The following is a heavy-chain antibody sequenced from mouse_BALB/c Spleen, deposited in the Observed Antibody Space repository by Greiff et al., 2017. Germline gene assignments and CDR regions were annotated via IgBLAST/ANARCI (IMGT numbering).Heavy chain of an antibody. D-gene: IGHD3-1*01. CDR3: ARVQLGLLAMDY. J-gene: IGHJ4*01. CDR1: GFSLTSYG. CDR2: IWGDGST. V-gene: IGHV2-3*01. Sequence: VQLQQSGPGLVAPSQSLSITCTVSGFSLTSYGVSWVRQPPGKGLEWLGVIWGDGSTNYHSALKSRLSISKDNSKSQVFLKMNSLQTDDTARYYCARVQLGLLAMDYWGQGTSVTVSS.